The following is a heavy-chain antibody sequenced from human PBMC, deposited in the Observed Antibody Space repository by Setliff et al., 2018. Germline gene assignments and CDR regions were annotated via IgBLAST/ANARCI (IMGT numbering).Heavy chain of an antibody. CDR2: INHYGST. J-gene: IGHJ3*02. V-gene: IGHV4-34*01. CDR1: GDSFSDYY. D-gene: IGHD3-10*01. Sequence: SETLSLTCVVYGDSFSDYYWSWIRQPPGKGLEWIGEINHYGSTNYKSSLRSRVTISLDTSENQFSLKLNSVTAADTAVYYCARRWNFGPYGSGIHDGFDMWGQGTMVTVSS. CDR3: ARRWNFGPYGSGIHDGFDM.